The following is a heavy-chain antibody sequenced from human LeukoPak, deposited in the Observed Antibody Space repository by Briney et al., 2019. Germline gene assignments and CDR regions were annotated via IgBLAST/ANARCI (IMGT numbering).Heavy chain of an antibody. Sequence: KPSETLSLTCTVSGGSISSSSYYWGWIRQPPGKGLEWIGSIYYSGSTHYNPSLKSQVTISIDTSNNQFCLNLSSVTAADTAVYYCARHPGDCSSTSCYLRGNWFDPWGQGTLVTVSS. CDR3: ARHPGDCSSTSCYLRGNWFDP. J-gene: IGHJ5*02. D-gene: IGHD2-2*01. V-gene: IGHV4-39*01. CDR2: IYYSGST. CDR1: GGSISSSSYY.